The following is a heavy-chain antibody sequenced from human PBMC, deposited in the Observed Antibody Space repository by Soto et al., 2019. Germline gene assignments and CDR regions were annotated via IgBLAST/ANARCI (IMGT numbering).Heavy chain of an antibody. CDR1: GVTFSNAW. D-gene: IGHD3-3*01. Sequence: GGSLRLACAASGVTFSNAWMNWVRQAPGKGLEWVGRIKSKTDGGTTDYAAPVKGRFTISRDDSKNTLYLQMNSLKTEDTAVYYCTTGSITIFGVVINSDYWGQGTLVTVSS. J-gene: IGHJ4*02. CDR2: IKSKTDGGTT. CDR3: TTGSITIFGVVINSDY. V-gene: IGHV3-15*07.